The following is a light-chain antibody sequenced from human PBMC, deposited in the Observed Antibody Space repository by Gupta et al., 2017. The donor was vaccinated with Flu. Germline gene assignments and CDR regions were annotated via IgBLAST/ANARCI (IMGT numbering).Light chain of an antibody. J-gene: IGLJ3*02. CDR3: CSYAGSSTFKV. V-gene: IGLV2-23*03. Sequence: LTQPASVSGSPGQSTTISCTGTSSDVGSYNLVSWYQQHPGKAPKPMIYEGSKRPSGVSNRFSGSKSGNTASLTISGLQAEDEADYYCCSYAGSSTFKVFGGGTKLTVL. CDR1: SSDVGSYNL. CDR2: EGS.